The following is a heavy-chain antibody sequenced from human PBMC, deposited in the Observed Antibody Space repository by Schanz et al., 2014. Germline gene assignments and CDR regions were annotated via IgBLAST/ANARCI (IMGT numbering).Heavy chain of an antibody. J-gene: IGHJ6*03. D-gene: IGHD2-2*01. V-gene: IGHV3-23*01. CDR1: GFTFRGYA. CDR2: ISSGGGST. CDR3: ARVKYCTITRCYRTETEGIYYMDV. Sequence: DVQLLESGGGLVQPGGSLRLSCAASGFTFRGYAMSWVRQAPGKGLEWVSSISSGGGSTYYADSVKGRFTISRDNSKNTLYLQMKSLRAEDTAVYYCARVKYCTITRCYRTETEGIYYMDVWGKGTTVTVSS.